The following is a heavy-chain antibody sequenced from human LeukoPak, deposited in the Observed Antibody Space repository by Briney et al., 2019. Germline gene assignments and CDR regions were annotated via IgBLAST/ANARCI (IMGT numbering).Heavy chain of an antibody. CDR2: IYYSGST. D-gene: IGHD3-22*01. V-gene: IGHV4-30-4*01. J-gene: IGHJ5*02. CDR3: ARLGRYYDSGGYYPKYNWFDP. CDR1: GGSISSGDYY. Sequence: SETLSLTCTVSGGSISSGDYYWSWIRQPPGKGLEWIGYIYYSGSTYYNPSLKSRVTISVDTSKNQFSLKLSSVTAADTAVYYCARLGRYYDSGGYYPKYNWFDPWGQGTLVTVSS.